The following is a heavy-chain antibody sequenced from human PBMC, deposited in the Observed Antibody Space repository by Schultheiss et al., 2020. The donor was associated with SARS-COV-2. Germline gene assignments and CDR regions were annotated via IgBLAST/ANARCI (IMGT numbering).Heavy chain of an antibody. CDR2: ISGSGGST. Sequence: GGSLRLSCAASGFTFSSYAMSWVRQAPGKGLEWVSAISGSGGSTYYADSVKGRFTISRDNSKNTLYLQMNSLRAEDTAVYYCARNRRMATKKDAFDIWGQGTMVTVSS. V-gene: IGHV3-23*01. D-gene: IGHD5-24*01. J-gene: IGHJ3*02. CDR3: ARNRRMATKKDAFDI. CDR1: GFTFSSYA.